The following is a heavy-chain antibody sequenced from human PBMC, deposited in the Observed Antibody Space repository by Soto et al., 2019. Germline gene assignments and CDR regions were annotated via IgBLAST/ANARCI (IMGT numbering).Heavy chain of an antibody. CDR2: IIPILGIA. Sequence: SVKVSCKASGGTFSRYTISWVRQAPGQGLEWMRRIIPILGIANYAQKFQGRVTITADKSTSTAYMELSSLRSEDTAVYYCARGPTRDAFDIWGQGTMVTVSS. CDR3: ARGPTRDAFDI. CDR1: GGTFSRYT. V-gene: IGHV1-69*10. J-gene: IGHJ3*02.